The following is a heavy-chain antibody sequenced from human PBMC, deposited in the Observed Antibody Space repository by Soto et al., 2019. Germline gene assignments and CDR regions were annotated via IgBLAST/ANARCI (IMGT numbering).Heavy chain of an antibody. J-gene: IGHJ4*02. CDR1: GGSISSYY. CDR2: IYYSGST. D-gene: IGHD3-16*02. Sequence: SETLSLTCTVSGGSISSYYWSWIRQPPGKGLEWIGYIYYSGSTNYNPSLKSRVTISVDTSKNQFSLKLSSVTAADTAVYYCARGMITFGGVIGITYYFDYWGQGPLVTVSS. V-gene: IGHV4-59*01. CDR3: ARGMITFGGVIGITYYFDY.